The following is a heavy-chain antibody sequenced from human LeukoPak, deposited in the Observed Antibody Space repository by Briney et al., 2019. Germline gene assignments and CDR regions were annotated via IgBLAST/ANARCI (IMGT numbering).Heavy chain of an antibody. Sequence: SETLSLTCTVSGGSISSAAYYWNWIRQHPGKGLEWIGYIYHSGITNYHPSLKSRVTISVDTSKNQFSLKLSSVTAADTAVYYGARDRGYSYGVDSWGQGTLVTVSS. D-gene: IGHD5-18*01. J-gene: IGHJ4*02. CDR3: ARDRGYSYGVDS. CDR1: GGSISSAAYY. V-gene: IGHV4-31*03. CDR2: IYHSGIT.